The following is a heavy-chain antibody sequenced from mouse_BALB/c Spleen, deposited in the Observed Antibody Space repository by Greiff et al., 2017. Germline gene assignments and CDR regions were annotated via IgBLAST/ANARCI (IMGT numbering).Heavy chain of an antibody. CDR3: ARDGNSLAY. Sequence: EVQLMESGGGLVKPGGSLKLSCAASGFTFSSYAMSWVRQSPEKRLEWVAEISSGGSYTYYPDTVTGRFTISRDNAKNTLYLEMSSLRSEDTAMYYCARDGNSLAYWGQGTLVTVAA. CDR1: GFTFSSYA. V-gene: IGHV5-9-4*01. D-gene: IGHD2-1*01. J-gene: IGHJ3*01. CDR2: ISSGGSYT.